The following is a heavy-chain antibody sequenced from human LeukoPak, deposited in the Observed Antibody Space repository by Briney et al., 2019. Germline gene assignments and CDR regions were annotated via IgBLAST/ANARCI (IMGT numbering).Heavy chain of an antibody. CDR1: GYTFTSYY. CDR2: INPSGGTT. CDR3: AREQRGSCFDY. V-gene: IGHV1-46*01. J-gene: IGHJ4*02. D-gene: IGHD2-15*01. Sequence: GASVKVSCKASGYTFTSYYMHWVRQAPGQGLEWMGIINPSGGTTSYAQEFQGRVTMTRDTSTNTVYMELSSLRSEDTAVYYCAREQRGSCFDYWGQGTLVTVSS.